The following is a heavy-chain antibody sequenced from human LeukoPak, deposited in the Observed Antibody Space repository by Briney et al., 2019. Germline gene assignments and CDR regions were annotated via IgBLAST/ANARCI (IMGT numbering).Heavy chain of an antibody. J-gene: IGHJ4*02. D-gene: IGHD2-2*01. CDR2: IKQDGSEK. CDR1: GFTFSSYW. V-gene: IGHV3-7*03. CDR3: ARSSIRRYYFDY. Sequence: GGSLRLSCAASGFTFSSYWMSWVRQAPGKGLEWVANIKQDGSEKYYVDSVKGRFTISRDNSKNTLYLQMNSLRAEDTAVYYCARSSIRRYYFDYWGQGTLVTVSS.